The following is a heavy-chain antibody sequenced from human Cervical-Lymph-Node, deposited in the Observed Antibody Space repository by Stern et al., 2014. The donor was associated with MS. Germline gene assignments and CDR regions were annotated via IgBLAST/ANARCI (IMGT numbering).Heavy chain of an antibody. CDR3: AHSETILAPYYFDY. CDR2: IYWDGDK. Sequence: QVTLRESGPTLVKPTQTLTLTCTFSGLSLNTSGVVVGWIRQPPGKALHWLALIYWDGDKRYSPSLASRLTVTKDTSKNQVVLTMTNMAPVDTATYYCAHSETILAPYYFDYWGQGILVTVSS. D-gene: IGHD3-9*01. J-gene: IGHJ4*02. CDR1: GLSLNTSGVV. V-gene: IGHV2-5*02.